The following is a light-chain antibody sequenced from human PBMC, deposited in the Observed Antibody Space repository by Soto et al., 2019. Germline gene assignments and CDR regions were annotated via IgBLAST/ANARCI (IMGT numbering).Light chain of an antibody. J-gene: IGLJ2*01. CDR1: KLGDKF. V-gene: IGLV3-1*01. CDR3: QAWDSVSDVV. CDR2: QDT. Sequence: SYELTQPPSVSVSPGQTASITCSGDKLGDKFTCWYQQKPGQSPVLLIYQDTRRPSGIPERFSGSNSGNTTTLTISGTQAMDEADCYCQAWDSVSDVVLGGGTKLTVL.